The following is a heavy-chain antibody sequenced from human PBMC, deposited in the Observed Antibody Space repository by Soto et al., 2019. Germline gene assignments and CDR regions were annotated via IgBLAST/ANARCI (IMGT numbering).Heavy chain of an antibody. D-gene: IGHD6-6*01. CDR2: IWFDGSNK. CDR1: GFTFSTYG. J-gene: IGHJ4*02. Sequence: PGGSLRLSCAASGFTFSTYGMHWVRQAPGKGLEWVAVIWFDGSNKYYADSVKGRFTISRDNSKNTLYLQMNSLRAEDTAVYYCEAGGEQLVIWGQGTLVTV. V-gene: IGHV3-33*01. CDR3: EAGGEQLVI.